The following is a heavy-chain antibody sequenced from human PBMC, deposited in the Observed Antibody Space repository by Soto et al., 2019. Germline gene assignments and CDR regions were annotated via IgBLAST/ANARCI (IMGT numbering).Heavy chain of an antibody. CDR2: ISYVGSNK. CDR3: AKDRNLGIQLWYTPFDY. Sequence: LRLSCAASGFTFSSYGMHWVRQAPGKGLEWVAVISYVGSNKYYADSVKGRFTISRDNSKNTLYLQMNSLRAEDTAVYYCAKDRNLGIQLWYTPFDYWGQGTLVTVSS. V-gene: IGHV3-30*18. D-gene: IGHD5-18*01. CDR1: GFTFSSYG. J-gene: IGHJ4*02.